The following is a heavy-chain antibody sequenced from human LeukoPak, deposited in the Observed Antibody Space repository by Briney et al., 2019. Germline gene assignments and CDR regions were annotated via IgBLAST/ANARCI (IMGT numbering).Heavy chain of an antibody. V-gene: IGHV3-30-3*02. D-gene: IGHD3-22*01. J-gene: IGHJ4*02. Sequence: PGRSLRLSCAASGFTFSSYAMHWVRQAPGKGLEWVAVISYDGSNKYYADSVKGRFTISRDNPKNTLYLQMNSLRAEDTAVYYCAKRYYDSSGFDYWGQGTLVTVSS. CDR3: AKRYYDSSGFDY. CDR2: ISYDGSNK. CDR1: GFTFSSYA.